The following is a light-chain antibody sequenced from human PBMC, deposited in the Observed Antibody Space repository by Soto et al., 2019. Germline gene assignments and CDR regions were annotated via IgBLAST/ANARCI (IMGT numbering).Light chain of an antibody. CDR1: QTISNY. Sequence: DIQMTQSPSSLSASVGDRVTITCRASQTISNYLNWYQQKPGKAPKVLIYTASSLQSGVPSRFSGSGSGTDFTLTISSLQSEDFANYYCQQSYSTPWTFGQGTKVEIK. CDR2: TAS. J-gene: IGKJ1*01. CDR3: QQSYSTPWT. V-gene: IGKV1-39*01.